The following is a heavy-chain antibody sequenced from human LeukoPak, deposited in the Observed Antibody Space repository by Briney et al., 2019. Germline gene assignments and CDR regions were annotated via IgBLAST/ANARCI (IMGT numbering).Heavy chain of an antibody. V-gene: IGHV4-34*01. CDR3: ARDGYYDSSGYPF. CDR1: GGSFSGYY. CDR2: INHSGST. D-gene: IGHD3-22*01. J-gene: IGHJ4*02. Sequence: SETLSLTCAVYGGSFSGYYWSWIRQPPGKGLEWIGEINHSGSTNYNPSLKSRVSISVDKSKNQFSLKLSSVTAADTAVYYCARDGYYDSSGYPFWGQGTLVTVSS.